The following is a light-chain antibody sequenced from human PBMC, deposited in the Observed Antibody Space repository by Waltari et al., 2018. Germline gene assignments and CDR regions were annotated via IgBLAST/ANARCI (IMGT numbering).Light chain of an antibody. J-gene: IGKJ1*01. Sequence: DIQMTQSPSSLSASVGDRVTITCRASQIISSYLNWYQQKPGKAPKLLIYAASSLQRGVPSRFSGSGSGTDFTLTISSLQPEDFATYSCQQSYSTPWTFGQGTKVEIK. CDR2: AAS. V-gene: IGKV1-39*01. CDR1: QIISSY. CDR3: QQSYSTPWT.